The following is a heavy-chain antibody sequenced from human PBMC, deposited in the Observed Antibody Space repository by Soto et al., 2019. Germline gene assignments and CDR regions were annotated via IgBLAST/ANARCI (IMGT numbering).Heavy chain of an antibody. CDR1: GYTFTSYD. CDR3: ASAYYDILTGYRPWYYYGMDV. D-gene: IGHD3-9*01. Sequence: ASVKVSCKASGYTFTSYDINWVRQATGQGXEWMGWMNPNSGNTGYAQKFQGRVTMTRNTSISTAYMELSSLRSEDTAVYYCASAYYDILTGYRPWYYYGMDVWGQGTTVTVSS. CDR2: MNPNSGNT. J-gene: IGHJ6*02. V-gene: IGHV1-8*01.